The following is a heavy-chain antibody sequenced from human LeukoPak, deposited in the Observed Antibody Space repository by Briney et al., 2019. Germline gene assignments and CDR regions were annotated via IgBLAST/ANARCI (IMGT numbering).Heavy chain of an antibody. J-gene: IGHJ6*02. V-gene: IGHV3-30*04. Sequence: GRSLRLSCAASGFSFSSYAMHWVRQAPGKGLEWVALISYDGSNGYFADSVKGRFTISRDNSKNSLYMQMNSLRAEDTAVYYCARVVYNWNPTPPMDVWGQGTTVTVSS. CDR3: ARVVYNWNPTPPMDV. CDR2: ISYDGSNG. D-gene: IGHD1-20*01. CDR1: GFSFSSYA.